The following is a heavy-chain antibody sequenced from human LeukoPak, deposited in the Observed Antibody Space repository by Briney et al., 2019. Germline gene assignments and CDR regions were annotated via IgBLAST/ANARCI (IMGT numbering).Heavy chain of an antibody. CDR1: GFSFSHTW. CDR3: ATDRIVGASAFDV. CDR2: IKSKTNGGEAT. Sequence: GGSLRLSCAGSGFSFSHTWMNCVRQAPGKGVEYIGCIKSKTNGGEATEYAAAVTARFFISRDDSASTLYLHLNSLKTEDTAVYYCATDRIVGASAFDVWGQGTMVTVSS. J-gene: IGHJ3*01. V-gene: IGHV3-15*01. D-gene: IGHD1-26*01.